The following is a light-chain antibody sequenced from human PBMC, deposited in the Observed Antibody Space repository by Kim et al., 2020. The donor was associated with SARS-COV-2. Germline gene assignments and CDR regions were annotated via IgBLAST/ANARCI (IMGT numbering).Light chain of an antibody. J-gene: IGKJ1*01. V-gene: IGKV3-20*01. CDR1: QSVSSTY. CDR3: QQYGSSPPTWT. CDR2: GAF. Sequence: GERATLSCRASQSVSSTYLAWYQQKAGQAPRLLIYGAFSRATGIPDRFSGSGSGTDFTLSISRLEPEDFAVYYCQQYGSSPPTWTFGQGTKVDIK.